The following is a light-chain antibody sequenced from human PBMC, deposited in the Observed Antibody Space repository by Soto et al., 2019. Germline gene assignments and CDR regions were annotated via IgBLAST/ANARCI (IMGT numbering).Light chain of an antibody. CDR1: SSDFGDDKY. Sequence: QSALTQPASVSGSPGQSITVSCTGSSSDFGDDKYVSWYQQQPGKGPNLLIYGVNSRPSGISNRFSGSKSGNTASLPISGLQVEDEAEYFCGSFTTSRIWVFGGGTKVTVL. J-gene: IGLJ3*02. V-gene: IGLV2-14*01. CDR2: GVN. CDR3: GSFTTSRIWV.